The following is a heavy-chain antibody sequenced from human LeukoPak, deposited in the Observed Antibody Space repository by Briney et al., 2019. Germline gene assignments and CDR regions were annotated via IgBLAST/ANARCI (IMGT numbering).Heavy chain of an antibody. CDR3: ARVPKPGKQYWYFDL. V-gene: IGHV4-59*01. J-gene: IGHJ2*01. D-gene: IGHD3-10*01. Sequence: SETLSLTCTVSGGSISSYYWSWIRQPPAKGLEWIGYIYYSGSTNYNPSLKSRVTISVDTSKNQFSLKLSSVTAADTAVYYCARVPKPGKQYWYFDLWGRVSLVTVSS. CDR2: IYYSGST. CDR1: GGSISSYY.